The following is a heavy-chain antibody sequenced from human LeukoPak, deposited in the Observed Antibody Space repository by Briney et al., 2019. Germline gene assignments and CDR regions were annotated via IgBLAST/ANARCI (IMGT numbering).Heavy chain of an antibody. Sequence: GGSLRLSCAASGFTFSNHGMNWVRQAPGKGLEWVSGISPSGDITYYADSVKGRFTISRDNAKRSVYLQMNSLGVEDTAIYYCARDIHSVAFDIWGQGTVVTVSS. V-gene: IGHV3-21*01. CDR2: ISPSGDIT. CDR1: GFTFSNHG. CDR3: ARDIHSVAFDI. J-gene: IGHJ3*02.